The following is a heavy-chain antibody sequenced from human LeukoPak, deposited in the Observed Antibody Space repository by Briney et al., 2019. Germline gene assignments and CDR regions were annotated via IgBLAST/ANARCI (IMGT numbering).Heavy chain of an antibody. V-gene: IGHV4-59*11. CDR1: GGSISSHY. CDR2: IYYSGST. CDR3: ARDRDDFWSGYYDY. Sequence: SETLSLTCTVSGGSISSHYWSWIRQPPGKGLEWIGYIYYSGSTNYNPSLKSRVTISVDTSKNQSSLKLSSVTAADTAVYYCARDRDDFWSGYYDYWGQGTLVTVSS. J-gene: IGHJ4*02. D-gene: IGHD3-3*01.